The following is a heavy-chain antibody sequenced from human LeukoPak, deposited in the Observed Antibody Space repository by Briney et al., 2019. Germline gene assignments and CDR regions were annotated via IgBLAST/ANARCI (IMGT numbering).Heavy chain of an antibody. CDR3: ARAPGDWWFGGNHWFDP. CDR1: GFTFNIYG. J-gene: IGHJ5*02. Sequence: HPGGSLRLSCAASGFTFNIYGMSWVRQAPGKGLEWVSGISSSGGTTYYADSVKGRFTISRDNSKNTLYLQITSLRAEDTAVYYCARAPGDWWFGGNHWFDPWGQGTLVTVSS. CDR2: ISSSGGTT. V-gene: IGHV3-23*01. D-gene: IGHD3-10*01.